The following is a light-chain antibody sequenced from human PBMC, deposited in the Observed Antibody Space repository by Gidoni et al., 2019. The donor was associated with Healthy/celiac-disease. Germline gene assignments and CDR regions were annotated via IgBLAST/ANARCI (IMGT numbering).Light chain of an antibody. CDR2: SNN. Sequence: QSVLTQPPSASGTPGQRVTISCSGSSPNIGSNTVNWYQQLPGTAPKLLIYSNNQRPSGVPDLFSGSKSGTSASLAISGLQSEDEADYYCAAWDDSLNGRVFGGGTKLTVL. J-gene: IGLJ3*02. V-gene: IGLV1-44*01. CDR3: AAWDDSLNGRV. CDR1: SPNIGSNT.